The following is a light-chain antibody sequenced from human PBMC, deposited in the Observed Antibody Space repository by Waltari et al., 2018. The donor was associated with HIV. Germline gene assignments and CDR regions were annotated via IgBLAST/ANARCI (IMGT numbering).Light chain of an antibody. Sequence: QSALTQPPSASGSPGQSVTISCTGTSSDVGGYNYVSWYQQHPGKAPKLMIYEVSKRPSGVPDRFSCSKSGNTASLTVSGLQAEDEADYYCNSYAGSNNVVFGGGTKVTVL. CDR1: SSDVGGYNY. J-gene: IGLJ2*01. CDR2: EVS. V-gene: IGLV2-8*01. CDR3: NSYAGSNNVV.